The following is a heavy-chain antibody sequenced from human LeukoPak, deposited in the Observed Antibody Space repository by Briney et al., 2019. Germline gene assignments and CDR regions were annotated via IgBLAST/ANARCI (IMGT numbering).Heavy chain of an antibody. V-gene: IGHV4-34*01. CDR1: GGSFSGYY. Sequence: KASETLSLTCAVYGGSFSGYYWSWIRQPPGKGLEWIGEINHSGSTNYNPSLKSRVTISVDTSKNPSSLKLSSVTAADTAVYYCARAGDYYGSGSPTYYFDYWGQGTLVTVSS. J-gene: IGHJ4*02. D-gene: IGHD3-10*01. CDR3: ARAGDYYGSGSPTYYFDY. CDR2: INHSGST.